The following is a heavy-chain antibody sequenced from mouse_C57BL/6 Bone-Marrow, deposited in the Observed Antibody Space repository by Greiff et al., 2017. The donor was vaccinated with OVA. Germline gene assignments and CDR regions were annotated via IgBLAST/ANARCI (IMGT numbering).Heavy chain of an antibody. CDR3: TRSSSNYGDFDY. V-gene: IGHV1-15*01. J-gene: IGHJ2*01. CDR1: GFTFTDYD. D-gene: IGHD2-5*01. Sequence: VQLQESGAELVRPGASVTLSCTASGFTFTDYDMHWVKQTPVHGLEWIGAIGPEPGGTAYHQTFTGQAIMTAYKASSTAYMELRSLTSEDSAVDYCTRSSSNYGDFDYWGQGTTLTVSS. CDR2: IGPEPGGT.